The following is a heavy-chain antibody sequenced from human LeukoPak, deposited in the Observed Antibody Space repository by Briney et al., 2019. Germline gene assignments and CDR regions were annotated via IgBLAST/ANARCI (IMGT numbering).Heavy chain of an antibody. Sequence: SETLSLTCTVSGGSISNYYWSWIRQPPGKGLEWIGYIDYIGSTTYNPSLKSRATISIDTSKNQFSLRLSSVTAADTAVYYCARGRGDSKGTSFHYWGQGTLVTVSA. J-gene: IGHJ4*02. V-gene: IGHV4-59*01. CDR2: IDYIGST. CDR1: GGSISNYY. D-gene: IGHD3-22*01. CDR3: ARGRGDSKGTSFHY.